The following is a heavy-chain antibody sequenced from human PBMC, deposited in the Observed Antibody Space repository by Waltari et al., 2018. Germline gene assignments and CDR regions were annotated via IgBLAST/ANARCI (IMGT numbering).Heavy chain of an antibody. J-gene: IGHJ4*02. V-gene: IGHV3-11*01. CDR1: GFTLGAST. CDR2: ISSSGSTI. Sequence: QVQLWSSGGGWVNPGGSLRPPCPPSGFTLGASTISWIRQAPGKGLEWVSYISSSGSTIYYADSMKGRFTISRDNAKNSLYLQMNSLRAEDTAVYYCARIKTILDDYWGQGTLVTVSS. D-gene: IGHD1-1*01. CDR3: ARIKTILDDY.